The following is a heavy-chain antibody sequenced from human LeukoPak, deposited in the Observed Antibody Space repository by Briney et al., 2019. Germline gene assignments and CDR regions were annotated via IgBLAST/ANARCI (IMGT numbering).Heavy chain of an antibody. Sequence: GASVKVSCKASGFTFTTYAFSWVRQAPGQGLEWMGWISAHNGNTNYAQKLQGGVTMTTDTSTNTAYMELRSLRFDDTAVYYCAGHFSSGWPLEALDVWGQGTLVTVSS. CDR2: ISAHNGNT. J-gene: IGHJ3*01. V-gene: IGHV1-18*01. CDR1: GFTFTTYA. CDR3: AGHFSSGWPLEALDV. D-gene: IGHD6-19*01.